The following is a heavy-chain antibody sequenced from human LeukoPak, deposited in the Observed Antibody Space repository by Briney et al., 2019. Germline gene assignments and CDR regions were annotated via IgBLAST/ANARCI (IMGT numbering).Heavy chain of an antibody. D-gene: IGHD3-10*01. J-gene: IGHJ4*02. V-gene: IGHV3-48*01. Sequence: SGGSLRLSCTASGFTFSGSSMHWVRQAPGKGLEWLSYISTSSRSTYCADSVKGRFTISRDNAKNTLFLDMHSLRPGDSAVYYCARSAVRGVACDYWGQGTLLTVSS. CDR1: GFTFSGSS. CDR3: ARSAVRGVACDY. CDR2: ISTSSRST.